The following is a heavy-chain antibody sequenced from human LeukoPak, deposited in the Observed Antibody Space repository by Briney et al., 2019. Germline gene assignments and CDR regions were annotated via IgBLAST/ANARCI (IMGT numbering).Heavy chain of an antibody. V-gene: IGHV3-7*03. J-gene: IGHJ4*02. D-gene: IGHD2/OR15-2a*01. Sequence: GGSLRLSCAASGCTFNVYWMNWVRQAPGKGLEWAANIKHVGTEKNYVDSVKGRFTIYRDNAENTLYLQMNSLRAEDTAVYYCVRDFYVDYWGQGAMVTVSS. CDR3: VRDFYVDY. CDR2: IKHVGTEK. CDR1: GCTFNVYW.